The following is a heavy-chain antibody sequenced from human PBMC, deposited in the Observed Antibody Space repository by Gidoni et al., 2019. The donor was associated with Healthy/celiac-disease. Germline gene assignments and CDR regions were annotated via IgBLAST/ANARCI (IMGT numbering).Heavy chain of an antibody. J-gene: IGHJ5*02. V-gene: IGHV4-34*01. CDR2: INHSGST. CDR1: GGSFSGYY. CDR3: SSYGSGSYNNWFDP. D-gene: IGHD3-10*01. Sequence: QVQLQQWGAGLLKPSETLSLTCAVYGGSFSGYYWSWIRQPPGKGLEWIGEINHSGSTNYNPSLKSRVTISGDTSKNQFSLKLSSVTAADTAVYYCSSYGSGSYNNWFDPWGQGTLVTVSS.